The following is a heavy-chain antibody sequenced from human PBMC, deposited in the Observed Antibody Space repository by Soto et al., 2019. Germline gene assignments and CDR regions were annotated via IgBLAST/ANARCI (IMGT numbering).Heavy chain of an antibody. CDR2: INPNSGGT. CDR1: GYTFTAYY. CDR3: ARGGGRGYNELDP. V-gene: IGHV1-2*02. Sequence: ASVKVSCKASGYTFTAYYMHWVRQAPGQGLEWMGWINPNSGGTYHAQNFQGRVTMTRDTSTTTAYMELASLRSDDTAVYYCARGGGRGYNELDPWGHGTLVTVS. J-gene: IGHJ5*02. D-gene: IGHD5-12*01.